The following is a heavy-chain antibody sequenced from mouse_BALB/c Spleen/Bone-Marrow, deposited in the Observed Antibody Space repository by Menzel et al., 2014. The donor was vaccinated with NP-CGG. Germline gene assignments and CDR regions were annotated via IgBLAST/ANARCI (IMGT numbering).Heavy chain of an antibody. CDR1: GYSFTGYY. V-gene: IGHV1-26*01. CDR3: ARYYYGSSNFDY. CDR2: INPNNGAT. J-gene: IGHJ2*01. Sequence: VQLQQSGPELVKPAASVKISCKASGYSFTGYYMHWVKQSHVKSLEWIGRINPNNGATSYNQNFKDKASLTVDKSSSTAYMELHSLTSEDSAVYYCARYYYGSSNFDYWGQGTIFTVSS. D-gene: IGHD1-1*01.